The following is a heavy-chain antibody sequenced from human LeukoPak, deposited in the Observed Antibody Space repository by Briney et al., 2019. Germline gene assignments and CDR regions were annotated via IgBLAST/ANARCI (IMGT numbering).Heavy chain of an antibody. Sequence: GSLRLSCAASGFTVSSNYMSWVRQAPGKGLEWVSVIYSGGSTYYADSVKGRFTISRDNSKNTLYLQMNSLRAEDTAVYYCARDKDYGSNSIPGYWGQGTLVTVSS. CDR1: GFTVSSNY. D-gene: IGHD4-23*01. CDR2: IYSGGST. CDR3: ARDKDYGSNSIPGY. V-gene: IGHV3-53*01. J-gene: IGHJ4*02.